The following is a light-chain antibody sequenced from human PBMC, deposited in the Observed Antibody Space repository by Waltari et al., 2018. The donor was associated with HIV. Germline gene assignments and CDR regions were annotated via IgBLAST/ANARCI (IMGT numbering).Light chain of an antibody. CDR1: SLRSYY. CDR2: SKK. Sequence: SSELTQDPSVSVALGQTVTITCQGDSLRSYYARWYQQKPGRGPLLVISSKKNRPPGIPDRFSGSSSGNTASLTITGAQADDESDYYCNSRDSSGYSYVFGTGTKVTIL. CDR3: NSRDSSGYSYV. V-gene: IGLV3-19*01. J-gene: IGLJ1*01.